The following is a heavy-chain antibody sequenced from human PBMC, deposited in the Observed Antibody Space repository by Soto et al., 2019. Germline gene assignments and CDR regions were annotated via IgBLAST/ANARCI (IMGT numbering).Heavy chain of an antibody. V-gene: IGHV3-23*01. Sequence: EEQLLQSGGGLVQPGGSLRLSCVASGFTFSSYAMNWVRQAPGKGLEWISVISNSGHSAYYAGSVKGRFTISRDNSKNTLYLQIKSLRAEDTAAYYCAKGGPTFVNYFGPWGQGTLVTVSS. D-gene: IGHD5-12*01. CDR3: AKGGPTFVNYFGP. CDR2: ISNSGHSA. J-gene: IGHJ5*02. CDR1: GFTFSSYA.